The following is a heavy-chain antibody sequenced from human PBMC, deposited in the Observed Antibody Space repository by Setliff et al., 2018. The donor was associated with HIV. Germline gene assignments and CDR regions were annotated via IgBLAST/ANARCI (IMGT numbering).Heavy chain of an antibody. V-gene: IGHV1-69*06. Sequence: SVKVSCKASGGTFSSYVINWVRQAPGQGLEWMGGIIPIFGTANYAQKFQGRVTITADKSTSTAYMELSSLRSEDTAVYYCARGLTDRGDAFDIWGQGTMVTVSS. CDR2: IIPIFGTA. CDR1: GGTFSSYV. D-gene: IGHD7-27*01. CDR3: ARGLTDRGDAFDI. J-gene: IGHJ3*02.